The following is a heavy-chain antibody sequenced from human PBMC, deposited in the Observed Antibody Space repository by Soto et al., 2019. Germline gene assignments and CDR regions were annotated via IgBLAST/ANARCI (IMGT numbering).Heavy chain of an antibody. V-gene: IGHV4-30-2*01. CDR3: ARAMTTVTTIDY. CDR2: IYHSGST. D-gene: IGHD4-17*01. Sequence: PSETLSLTCAVSGGSISSGGYSWSWIRQPPGKGLEWIGYIYHSGSTYYNPSLKSRVTISVDRSKNQLSLKLSSVTAADTAVYYCARAMTTVTTIDYWGQGTLVTVS. CDR1: GGSISSGGYS. J-gene: IGHJ4*02.